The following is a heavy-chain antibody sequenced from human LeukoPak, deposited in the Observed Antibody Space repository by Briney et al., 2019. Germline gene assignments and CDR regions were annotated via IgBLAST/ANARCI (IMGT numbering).Heavy chain of an antibody. CDR1: GYTFTGYY. CDR3: ARVPYDYGAWFDP. J-gene: IGHJ5*02. Sequence: GASVKVSCKASGYTFTGYYMHWVRQAPGQGLEWMGWINPNSGGTNYAQKFQGRVTMTRDTSISTAYMELSGLRSDDTAVYYCARVPYDYGAWFDPWGQGTLVTVSS. D-gene: IGHD4-17*01. CDR2: INPNSGGT. V-gene: IGHV1-2*02.